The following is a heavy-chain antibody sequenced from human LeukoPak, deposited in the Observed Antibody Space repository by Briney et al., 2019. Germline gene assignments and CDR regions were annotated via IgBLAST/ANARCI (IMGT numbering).Heavy chain of an antibody. J-gene: IGHJ2*01. D-gene: IGHD1-1*01. V-gene: IGHV1-18*01. CDR1: GYTFTNYG. Sequence: GASVKVSCKTSGYTFTNYGISWVRQAPGQGLEWVGWISAYNGNTNYAQNLQGRVTMTTDTSTRTAYMELRSLRSDDTALYYCARGYTATGNWYFDLWGRGTLVSVSS. CDR2: ISAYNGNT. CDR3: ARGYTATGNWYFDL.